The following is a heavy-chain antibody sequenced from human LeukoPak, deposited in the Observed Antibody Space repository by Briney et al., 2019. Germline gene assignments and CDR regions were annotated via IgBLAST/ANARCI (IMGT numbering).Heavy chain of an antibody. J-gene: IGHJ6*01. Sequence: GASVKVSCNAAGYTFSTCYQHLIREAPGQGLEWMGWINPANGDTKYAQKFQGRVALTRDTSISTGYMEMSRLTSDATAVFYCARSGWLLTWGQGTPVTVS. D-gene: IGHD5-24*01. CDR1: GYTFSTCY. CDR2: INPANGDT. CDR3: ARSGWLLT. V-gene: IGHV1-2*02.